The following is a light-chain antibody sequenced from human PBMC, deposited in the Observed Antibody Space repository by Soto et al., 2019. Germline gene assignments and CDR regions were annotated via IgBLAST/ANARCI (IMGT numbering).Light chain of an antibody. CDR1: SSNIGTSS. J-gene: IGLJ1*01. V-gene: IGLV1-44*01. CDR2: TND. CDR3: AVWDDSLNGHV. Sequence: QSVLTQPPSASWTPGQTVTISCSGSSSNIGTSSVHWYKHLPGTAPKPLIYTNDQRPSGVPERFSGSKSGNSASLAISGLQSEDEADYYCAVWDDSLNGHVFGAGTKVTVL.